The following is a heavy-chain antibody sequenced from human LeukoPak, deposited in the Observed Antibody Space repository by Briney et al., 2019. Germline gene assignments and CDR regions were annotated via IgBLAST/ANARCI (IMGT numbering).Heavy chain of an antibody. Sequence: GGSLRLSCTASGFTFSNYSMNWVRQAPGKGLEWVSSISSSSSYRYYADSVKVRFSITIADAKTKLNLHMNRLRAEDTDAYYCARDGYSSSWYEGGAYFDYWGQGTLLTASS. J-gene: IGHJ4*02. CDR1: GFTFSNYS. V-gene: IGHV3-21*04. CDR2: ISSSSSYR. D-gene: IGHD6-13*01. CDR3: ARDGYSSSWYEGGAYFDY.